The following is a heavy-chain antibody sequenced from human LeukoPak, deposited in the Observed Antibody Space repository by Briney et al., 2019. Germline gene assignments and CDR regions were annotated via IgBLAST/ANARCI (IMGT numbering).Heavy chain of an antibody. V-gene: IGHV3-23*01. J-gene: IGHJ4*02. CDR1: GFTFSSYA. Sequence: GGSLRLSCAASGFTFSSYAMSWVRQAPGKGLEWVSAISGSGGSTYYADSVKGRFTISRDNSKNTLYLQMNSPRAEDTAVYYCAKDVTGGGFFDYWGQGTLVTVSS. CDR2: ISGSGGST. CDR3: AKDVTGGGFFDY. D-gene: IGHD1-20*01.